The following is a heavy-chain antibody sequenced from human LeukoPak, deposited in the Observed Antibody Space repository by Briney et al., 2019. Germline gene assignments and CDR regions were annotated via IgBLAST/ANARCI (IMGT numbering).Heavy chain of an antibody. Sequence: GGSLRLSCAASGFTFSSYGMNWVRQAPGKGLEWVSSISSSSSYIYYADSVKGRFTISRDNAKNSLYLQMNSLRAEDTAVYYCARAGYSSSWYDYWGQGTLVTVSS. V-gene: IGHV3-21*01. J-gene: IGHJ4*02. CDR1: GFTFSSYG. D-gene: IGHD6-13*01. CDR2: ISSSSSYI. CDR3: ARAGYSSSWYDY.